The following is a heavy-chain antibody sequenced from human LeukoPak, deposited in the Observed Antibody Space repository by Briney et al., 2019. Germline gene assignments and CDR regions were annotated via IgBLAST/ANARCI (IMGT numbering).Heavy chain of an antibody. D-gene: IGHD2-2*01. CDR2: INHSGST. V-gene: IGHV4-34*01. CDR3: ARGPGHRVVPADSYYYDMDV. J-gene: IGHJ6*02. Sequence: SETLSLTCAVYGGSFSGYYWSWIRQPPGNGLEWIGEINHSGSTNYNPSLKSRVTISVDTSKNQFSLKLSSVTAADTAVYYCARGPGHRVVPADSYYYDMDVWGQGTTVTVSS. CDR1: GGSFSGYY.